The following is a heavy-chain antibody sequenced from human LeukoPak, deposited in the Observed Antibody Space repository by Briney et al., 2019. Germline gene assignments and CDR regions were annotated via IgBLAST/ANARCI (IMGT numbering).Heavy chain of an antibody. Sequence: TTSETLSLTCTVSGGSIRSSYYYWGWIRQPPGKGLEWIGSIYDSGSTYYNPSLKSRVTISVDTSKNQFSLKLTSVTAADTAVYYCARHRERTSPDYYGMDVWGQGTTVTVSS. D-gene: IGHD1-1*01. V-gene: IGHV4-39*01. J-gene: IGHJ6*02. CDR3: ARHRERTSPDYYGMDV. CDR2: IYDSGST. CDR1: GGSIRSSYYY.